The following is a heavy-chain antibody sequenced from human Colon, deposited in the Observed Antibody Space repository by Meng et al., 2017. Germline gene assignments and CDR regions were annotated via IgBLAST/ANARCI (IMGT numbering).Heavy chain of an antibody. CDR1: GFSLSTSGVG. D-gene: IGHD1-26*01. Sequence: SGPTQVKPTQTLMPICTFSGFSLSTSGVGVGWIRQPPGKALEWLALIYWDDDKRYSPSLKSRLTITNDTSKDQVILTMTKIDPVDTATYSCAHYIVRATGEYYFDFWGQGTLVTVSS. V-gene: IGHV2-5*02. J-gene: IGHJ4*03. CDR3: AHYIVRATGEYYFDF. CDR2: IYWDDDK.